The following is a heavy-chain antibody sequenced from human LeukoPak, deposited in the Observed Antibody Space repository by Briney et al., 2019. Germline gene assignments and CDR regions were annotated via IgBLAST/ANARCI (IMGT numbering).Heavy chain of an antibody. D-gene: IGHD6-19*01. Sequence: SETLSLTCAVYGGSFSGYYWSWIRQPPGKGLEWIGEINHSGSTNYNPSLKSRVTISVDTSKNQFSLKLSSVTAADAAVYYCARHGGVSGWYFFDYWGQGTLVTVSS. CDR2: INHSGST. CDR3: ARHGGVSGWYFFDY. V-gene: IGHV4-34*01. J-gene: IGHJ4*02. CDR1: GGSFSGYY.